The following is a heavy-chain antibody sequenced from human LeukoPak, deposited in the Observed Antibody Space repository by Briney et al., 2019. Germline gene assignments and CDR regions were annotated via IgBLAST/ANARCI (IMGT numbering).Heavy chain of an antibody. D-gene: IGHD3-22*01. CDR2: IHYTGST. V-gene: IGHV4-59*01. CDR3: AKECNYHDSLGYNWFDP. Sequence: SETLSLTCTVSGASINRDYWSWLRQTPGKGLEWMGYIHYTGSTNYNPSLKSRVTISLDTSKNQFSLKLSSVTAADTAVYYCAKECNYHDSLGYNWFDPWGQGTLVTVSS. CDR1: GASINRDY. J-gene: IGHJ5*02.